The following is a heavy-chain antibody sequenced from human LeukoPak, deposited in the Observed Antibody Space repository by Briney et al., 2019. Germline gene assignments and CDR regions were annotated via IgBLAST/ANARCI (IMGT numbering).Heavy chain of an antibody. CDR2: IYDSGST. CDR3: ASLPGIAVAGPYFDY. Sequence: KPSETLSLTCTVSGGSISSSSYYWGGIRQPRGKGLEWIVSIYDSGSTYYKQCLKSRFTISVNRTKNTYSLKLSSVTAADTAVYYCASLPGIAVAGPYFDYWGQGTLVTVSS. J-gene: IGHJ4*02. D-gene: IGHD6-19*01. V-gene: IGHV4-39*01. CDR1: GGSISSSSYY.